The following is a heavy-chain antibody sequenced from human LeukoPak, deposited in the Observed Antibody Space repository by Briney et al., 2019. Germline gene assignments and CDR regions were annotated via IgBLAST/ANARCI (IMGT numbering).Heavy chain of an antibody. CDR2: FDSENNKM. J-gene: IGHJ4*02. CDR1: GYSLSDLS. D-gene: IGHD6-19*01. Sequence: AAVTVSCMITGYSLSDLSFHWVRAAPGEGLEWMGGFDSENNKMVDSRKFQGRVTMTEDTSADTAYMELTSLRSEDTAVYFCATDRVYRSSGRSWGFFDYWGQGTLVIVSS. V-gene: IGHV1-24*01. CDR3: ATDRVYRSSGRSWGFFDY.